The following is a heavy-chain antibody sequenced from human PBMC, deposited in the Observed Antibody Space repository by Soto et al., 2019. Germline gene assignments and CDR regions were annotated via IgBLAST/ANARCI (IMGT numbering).Heavy chain of an antibody. Sequence: QVQLVESGGGVVQPGRSLRLSCAASGFTFSSYGMHWVRQAPGKGLEWVAVIWYDGSNKYYADSVKGRFTISRDNSKNTLYLQMNSLRAEDTAVYYCARDNLRYSSFAPLFDPWGQGTLVTVSS. CDR2: IWYDGSNK. J-gene: IGHJ5*02. CDR1: GFTFSSYG. V-gene: IGHV3-33*01. D-gene: IGHD6-6*01. CDR3: ARDNLRYSSFAPLFDP.